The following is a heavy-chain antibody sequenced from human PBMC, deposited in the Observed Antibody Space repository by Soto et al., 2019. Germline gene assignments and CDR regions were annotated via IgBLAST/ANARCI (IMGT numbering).Heavy chain of an antibody. V-gene: IGHV4-30-4*01. D-gene: IGHD3-10*01. CDR3: ARVGITTVRGGTYNWCDP. CDR1: GGSISSGDYY. J-gene: IGHJ5*02. CDR2: IYYSGST. Sequence: SETLSLTCTVSGGSISSGDYYWSWIRQPPGKGLEWIGYIYYSGSTYYNPSLKSRVTISVDTSKNQFSLKLSSVTAADTAVYYCARVGITTVRGGTYNWCDPWGQGTLVTVSS.